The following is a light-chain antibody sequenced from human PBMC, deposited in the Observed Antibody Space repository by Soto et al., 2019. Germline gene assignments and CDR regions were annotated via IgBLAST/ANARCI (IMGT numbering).Light chain of an antibody. V-gene: IGKV1-33*01. CDR3: QQYDKQPVT. CDR2: DVS. J-gene: IGKJ4*01. CDR1: QDISNF. Sequence: IGVTQSPSSLSASVGDRVTITCQASQDISNFLNWYHQTPGKAPRLLIYDVSNLQPGVASRFSGSGSGTDFTFTINSLQPEDIGTFYCQQYDKQPVTFGGGTKVDIK.